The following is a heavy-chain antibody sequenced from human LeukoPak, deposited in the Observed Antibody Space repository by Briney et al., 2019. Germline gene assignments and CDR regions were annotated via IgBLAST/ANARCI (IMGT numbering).Heavy chain of an antibody. CDR1: GGSISSYY. V-gene: IGHV4-59*01. Sequence: SETLSLTCTVSGGSISSYYWSWIRQPPGKGLEWIGYIYYSGSTNYNPSLKSRVTISVDTSKNQFSLKLSSVTAADTAVYYCARDKGSSSTSSFDYWGQGTLVTVSS. CDR3: ARDKGSSSTSSFDY. J-gene: IGHJ4*02. D-gene: IGHD2-2*01. CDR2: IYYSGST.